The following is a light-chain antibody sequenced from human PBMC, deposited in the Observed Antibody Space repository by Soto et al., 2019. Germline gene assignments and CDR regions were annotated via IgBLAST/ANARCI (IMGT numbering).Light chain of an antibody. CDR2: DAS. Sequence: DIQMTQSPSTLSASVGDRVTITCRASQSISHWVAWFQQRPGKAPNLLIYDASSLESGVPSRFSGSGSGTEFTLTINSLQPDDFATYYCQPYSTYFSWTFGHGTKVDIK. CDR3: QPYSTYFSWT. V-gene: IGKV1-5*01. CDR1: QSISHW. J-gene: IGKJ1*01.